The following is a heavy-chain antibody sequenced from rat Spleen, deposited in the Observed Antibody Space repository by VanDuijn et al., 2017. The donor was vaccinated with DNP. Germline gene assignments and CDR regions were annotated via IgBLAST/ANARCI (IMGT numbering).Heavy chain of an antibody. V-gene: IGHV3-3*01. CDR1: GYSISSSYR. Sequence: EVQLQESGPGLVKPSQSLSLTCSVTGYSISSSYRWNWIRKFPGNKLEWMGSVNSAGTTNYNPSLKSRISITRDTSKNQLFLQVNSVTTEDTATYYCAKDGRAMDAWGQGTSVTVSS. CDR2: VNSAGTT. D-gene: IGHD1-12*02. CDR3: AKDGRAMDA. J-gene: IGHJ4*01.